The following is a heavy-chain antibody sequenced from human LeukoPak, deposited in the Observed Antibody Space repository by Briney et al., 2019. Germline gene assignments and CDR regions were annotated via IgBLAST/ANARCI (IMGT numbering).Heavy chain of an antibody. D-gene: IGHD3-22*01. V-gene: IGHV3-9*01. CDR2: ISWNSGST. Sequence: GGSLRLSCAASGFTFDDYAMHWVRQAPGKGLEWVSGISWNSGSTGYADSVMGRFTISRDNAKNSLYLQMNSLRAEDTALYYCAKGDYDMLRYDMDVWGQGTTVTVSS. CDR1: GFTFDDYA. J-gene: IGHJ6*02. CDR3: AKGDYDMLRYDMDV.